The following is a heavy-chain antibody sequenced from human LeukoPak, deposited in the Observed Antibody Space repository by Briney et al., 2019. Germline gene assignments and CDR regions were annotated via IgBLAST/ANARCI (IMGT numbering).Heavy chain of an antibody. Sequence: SVKVSCKASGGTFSSYAISRVRQAPGQGLEWMGRIIPILGMANYAQKFQGRVTITADKSTSTAYMELSSLRSEDTAVYYCARDRRGYSYGYLDYWGQGTLVTVSS. CDR2: IIPILGMA. D-gene: IGHD5-18*01. CDR1: GGTFSSYA. V-gene: IGHV1-69*04. J-gene: IGHJ4*02. CDR3: ARDRRGYSYGYLDY.